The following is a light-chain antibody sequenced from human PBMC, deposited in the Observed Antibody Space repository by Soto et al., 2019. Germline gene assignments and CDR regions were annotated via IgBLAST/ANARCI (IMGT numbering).Light chain of an antibody. CDR3: AAWDDSLSGVV. Sequence: QSVLTQPPSASGTPGQRVTISCSGSTSNIGDNYVYWYQRLPGTAPKLLIYRNTQRPSGVPDRFSGSKSGTSASLAISGLRSEDEADYYCAAWDDSLSGVVFGGGTKLTVL. CDR1: TSNIGDNY. CDR2: RNT. V-gene: IGLV1-47*01. J-gene: IGLJ2*01.